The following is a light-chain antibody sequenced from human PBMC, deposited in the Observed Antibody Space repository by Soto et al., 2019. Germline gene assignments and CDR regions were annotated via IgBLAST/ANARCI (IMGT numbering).Light chain of an antibody. J-gene: IGKJ1*01. CDR1: QSVSSY. V-gene: IGKV3-15*01. CDR2: DAS. Sequence: EIMMTQSPATLSVSPGERVTLSCRASQSVSSYLAWFQQKPGQAPRLLIYDASTRATGIPVRFSGSGSGTEFTLTISSLQSEDFGIYYCQQNKEWPGTFGQGTKVDIK. CDR3: QQNKEWPGT.